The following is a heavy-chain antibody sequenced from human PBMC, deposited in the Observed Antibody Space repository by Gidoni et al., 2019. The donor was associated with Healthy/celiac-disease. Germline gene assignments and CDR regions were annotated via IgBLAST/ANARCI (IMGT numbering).Heavy chain of an antibody. CDR3: ASYDFWSGYYVDY. D-gene: IGHD3-3*01. J-gene: IGHJ4*02. CDR1: GASISSGGYY. V-gene: IGHV4-31*03. Sequence: QVQLQESGPGLVKPPQTLSLPCTVSGASISSGGYYWSWLRQHPGKGLEGIGYIYYSGSTYYNPSLKSRVTISVDTSKNQFSLKLSSVTAADTAVYYCASYDFWSGYYVDYWGQGTLVTVSS. CDR2: IYYSGST.